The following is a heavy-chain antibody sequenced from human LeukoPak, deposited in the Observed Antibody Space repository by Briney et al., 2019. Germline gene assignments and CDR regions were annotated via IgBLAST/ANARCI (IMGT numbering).Heavy chain of an antibody. CDR2: MSYDGSNK. V-gene: IGHV3-30-3*01. D-gene: IGHD2-2*02. CDR3: ARGYCSSTSCYTDYYYGMDV. CDR1: GFTFSSYA. J-gene: IGHJ6*02. Sequence: GRSLRLSCAASGFTFSSYAMHWVRQAPGKGLEWVAVMSYDGSNKYYADSVKGRFTISRDNSKSTLYLQMNSLRAEDTAVYYCARGYCSSTSCYTDYYYGMDVWGQGTTVTVSS.